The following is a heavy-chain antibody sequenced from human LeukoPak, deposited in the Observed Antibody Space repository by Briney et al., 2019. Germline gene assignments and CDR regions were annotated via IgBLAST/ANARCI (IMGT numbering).Heavy chain of an antibody. J-gene: IGHJ4*02. V-gene: IGHV3-74*01. CDR1: GFTFSNHW. CDR2: ISGDGSST. Sequence: GGSLRLSCAASGFTFSNHWMHWVRQAPGKGLVWVSRISGDGSSTSYAASVKGRFTISRDNAKNTLYLQMNSLSAEDTAVYYCARRVRSTGWYIFDFWGQGTLVTVSS. CDR3: ARRVRSTGWYIFDF. D-gene: IGHD6-19*01.